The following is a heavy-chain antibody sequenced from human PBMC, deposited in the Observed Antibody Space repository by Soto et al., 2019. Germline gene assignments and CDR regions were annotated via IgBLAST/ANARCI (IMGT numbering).Heavy chain of an antibody. Sequence: GESLKISCKGSGYSFTTYWITWVRQVPGKGLEWMGRIDPSDSYANYSPSFQGHVTMSADKSISTAYLQWSSLKASDTAMYYCGRVRVDKAEGWFDPWGQGTLVTVSS. V-gene: IGHV5-10-1*01. CDR2: IDPSDSYA. D-gene: IGHD5-12*01. CDR1: GYSFTTYW. J-gene: IGHJ5*02. CDR3: GRVRVDKAEGWFDP.